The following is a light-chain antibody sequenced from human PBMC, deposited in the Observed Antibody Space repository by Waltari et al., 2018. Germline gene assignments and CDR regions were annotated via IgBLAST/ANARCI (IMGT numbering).Light chain of an antibody. J-gene: IGKJ4*01. CDR1: QNIGNN. CDR2: YAS. CDR3: HQSDSLPT. Sequence: EVVLTQSPDFQSVTPKEKATITCRASQNIGNNLHWYQQKPGQSPKPLIKYASQSFSGVPSRFSGSGSGTDFTLTIISLEAEDAATYYCHQSDSLPTFGGGTKVEIK. V-gene: IGKV6-21*01.